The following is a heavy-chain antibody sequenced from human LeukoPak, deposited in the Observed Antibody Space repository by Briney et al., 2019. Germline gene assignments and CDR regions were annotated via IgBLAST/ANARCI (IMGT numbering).Heavy chain of an antibody. CDR2: INHSGST. CDR1: GGSFSGYY. CDR3: ARERGDGSDPFDS. Sequence: SETLSLTCAVYGGSFSGYYWSWIRQPPGKGLEWIGEINHSGSTNYNPSLKSRVTISVDTSKNQFSLKLSSVTAADTAVYYCARERGDGSDPFDSWGQGTLVTVSS. V-gene: IGHV4-34*01. D-gene: IGHD3-10*01. J-gene: IGHJ5*01.